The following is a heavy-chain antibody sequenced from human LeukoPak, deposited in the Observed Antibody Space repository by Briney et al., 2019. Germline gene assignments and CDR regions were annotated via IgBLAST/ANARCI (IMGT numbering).Heavy chain of an antibody. J-gene: IGHJ4*02. CDR1: GFTFSSYS. V-gene: IGHV3-21*01. CDR2: ISSSSSYI. CDR3: ARSSSSSNYFDY. D-gene: IGHD6-6*01. Sequence: PGGSLRLSCAASGFTFSSYSMNWVRQAPGKGLEWVSSISSSSSYIYYADLVKGRFTISRDNAKNSLYLQMNSLRAEDTAVYYCARSSSSSNYFDYWGQGTLVTVSS.